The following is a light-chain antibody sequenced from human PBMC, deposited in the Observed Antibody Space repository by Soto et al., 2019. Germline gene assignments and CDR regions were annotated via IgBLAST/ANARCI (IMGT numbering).Light chain of an antibody. CDR1: HRVGSSY. CDR3: QHYGSSPGT. J-gene: IGKJ5*01. Sequence: EIVLTQSPGTLSLSPGERATLSCRASHRVGSSYLSWYQQKPGQAPRLLIYDASSRATDIPDRFSGSGSGTDFTLTISRLEPEDFAVFYCQHYGSSPGTFGQGTRLEIK. V-gene: IGKV3-20*01. CDR2: DAS.